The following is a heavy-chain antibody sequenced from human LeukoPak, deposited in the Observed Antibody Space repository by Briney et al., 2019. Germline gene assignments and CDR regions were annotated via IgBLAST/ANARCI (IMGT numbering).Heavy chain of an antibody. J-gene: IGHJ4*02. D-gene: IGHD6-19*01. Sequence: GGSLRLSCVASGFSFSNYGMQWVRQAPGKGLEWVSVIASDGGAKFYADSVKGRFTLSRDNSKNMFFLQMNFLTVEATAIYYCAREATWGQWYFDHWGQGTPVTVSS. CDR2: IASDGGAK. CDR1: GFSFSNYG. V-gene: IGHV3-30*03. CDR3: AREATWGQWYFDH.